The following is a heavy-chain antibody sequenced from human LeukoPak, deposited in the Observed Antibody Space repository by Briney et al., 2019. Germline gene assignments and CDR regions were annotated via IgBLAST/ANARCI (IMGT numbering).Heavy chain of an antibody. CDR1: GFTFDDYA. CDR2: ISWNSGSI. D-gene: IGHD3-3*01. J-gene: IGHJ3*02. CDR3: AKDSGRFLEWLPDAFDI. Sequence: GRSLRLSCAASGFTFDDYALHWVRQAPGKGLEWVSGISWNSGSIGYAGSVKGRFTISRDNAKNSLYLQMNSLRAEDTALYYCAKDSGRFLEWLPDAFDIWGQGTMVTVSS. V-gene: IGHV3-9*01.